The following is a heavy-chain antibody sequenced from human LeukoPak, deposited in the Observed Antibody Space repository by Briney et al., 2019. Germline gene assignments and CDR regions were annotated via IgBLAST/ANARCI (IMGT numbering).Heavy chain of an antibody. V-gene: IGHV4-59*01. CDR1: GGPISGYY. Sequence: SETLSLTCAVSGGPISGYYWNWIRQPPGKGLEWIGSIYYSGRTSFNGSLKTRITMSVDTSKNQFSLKLTSVTTADTAVYFCARDSAGDYWLDPWGQGTPVTVSS. D-gene: IGHD7-27*01. CDR2: IYYSGRT. CDR3: ARDSAGDYWLDP. J-gene: IGHJ5*02.